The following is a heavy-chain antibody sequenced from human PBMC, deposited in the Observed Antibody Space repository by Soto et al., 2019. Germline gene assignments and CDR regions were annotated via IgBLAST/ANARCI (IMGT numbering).Heavy chain of an antibody. J-gene: IGHJ4*02. CDR2: IWYDGSNK. CDR1: GFTFDTNG. D-gene: IGHD3-22*01. CDR3: ARDSLPYYYDSSGYLDY. V-gene: IGHV3-33*08. Sequence: GGSLRLSCAASGFTFDTNGMHWVRQAPGKGLEWVAVIWYDGSNKYYADSVKGRFTISRDNSKNTLYLQMNSLRAEDTAVYYCARDSLPYYYDSSGYLDYWGQGTLVTVSS.